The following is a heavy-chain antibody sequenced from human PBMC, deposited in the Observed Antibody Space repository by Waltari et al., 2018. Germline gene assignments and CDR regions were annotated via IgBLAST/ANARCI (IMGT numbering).Heavy chain of an antibody. V-gene: IGHV3-23*04. D-gene: IGHD6-19*01. Sequence: EVQLVESGGGLVQPGGYLRLSGAASGFTLSSYAMRWVRQARGNGLEWVAAIRCSGCSTDDADSVDGRFTISRDNSKNTLYRQMNRLRAEDTDVYYWAADSSGGGYFDLSGRGTLVTVSS. J-gene: IGHJ2*01. CDR1: GFTLSSYA. CDR3: AADSSGGGYFDL. CDR2: IRCSGCST.